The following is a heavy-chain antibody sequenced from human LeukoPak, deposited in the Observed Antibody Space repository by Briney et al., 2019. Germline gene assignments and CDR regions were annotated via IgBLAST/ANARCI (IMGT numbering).Heavy chain of an antibody. CDR1: GYTFTGYY. V-gene: IGHV1-2*02. Sequence: GASVKVSCKASGYTFTGYYTHWVRQAPGQGLEWMGWINPNSGGTSYAQKFQGRVTVTRDTSISTAYMELSRLISDDTAVYYCANIPPVGPGYWGQGTLVTVSS. CDR3: ANIPPVGPGY. J-gene: IGHJ4*02. CDR2: INPNSGGT. D-gene: IGHD2-2*02.